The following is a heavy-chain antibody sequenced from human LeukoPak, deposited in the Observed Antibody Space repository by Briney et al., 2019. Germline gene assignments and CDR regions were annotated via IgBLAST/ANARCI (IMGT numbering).Heavy chain of an antibody. Sequence: ASVKASCKASGYTFTSYGISWVRQAPGQGLEWMGWISAYNGNTNYAQKLQGRVTMTTDTSTSTAYMELRSLRSDDTAVYYCARKYSGYDLNDYWGQGTLVTVSS. CDR3: ARKYSGYDLNDY. J-gene: IGHJ4*02. V-gene: IGHV1-18*01. CDR1: GYTFTSYG. D-gene: IGHD5-12*01. CDR2: ISAYNGNT.